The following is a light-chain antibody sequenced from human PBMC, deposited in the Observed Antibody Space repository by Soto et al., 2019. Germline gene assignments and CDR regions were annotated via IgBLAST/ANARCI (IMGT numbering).Light chain of an antibody. CDR1: KLGDKY. V-gene: IGLV3-1*01. J-gene: IGLJ2*01. CDR2: QDR. Sequence: SYERTQPPSGSVSPGQTASITCSGDKLGDKYAGWYQQKPGQSPVLVIYQDRKRHSAIPERFSGSKSGNTAALTISGTQAMDEAAYYCQAWDSSTGVVFGGGTKLTVL. CDR3: QAWDSSTGVV.